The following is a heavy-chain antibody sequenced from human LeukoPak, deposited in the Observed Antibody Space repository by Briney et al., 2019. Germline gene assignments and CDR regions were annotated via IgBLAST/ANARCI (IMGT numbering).Heavy chain of an antibody. CDR2: INTNTGNP. Sequence: GESLKISCKGSGYTFTSYAMNWVRQAPGQGLEWMGWINTNTGNPTYAQGFTGRFVFSLDTSVSTAYLQISSLKAEDTAVYYCARFGATGNFDYWGQGTLVTVSS. CDR1: GYTFTSYA. J-gene: IGHJ4*02. D-gene: IGHD1-26*01. V-gene: IGHV7-4-1*02. CDR3: ARFGATGNFDY.